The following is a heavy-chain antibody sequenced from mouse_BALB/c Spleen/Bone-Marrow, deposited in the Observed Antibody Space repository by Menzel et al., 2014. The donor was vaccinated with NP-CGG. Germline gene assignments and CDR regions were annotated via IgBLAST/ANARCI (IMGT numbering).Heavy chain of an antibody. D-gene: IGHD2-4*01. V-gene: IGHV6-6*01. CDR1: GFTFSDAW. CDR2: IRSKANNHAT. J-gene: IGHJ3*01. Sequence: EVQVVESGGGFVQPGGSMKLSCAASGFTFSDAWMDWVRQTPEKGLEWVAEIRSKANNHATYYAESVKGRFTISRDESKSSGYLQMNSLRAKDTGINYCNRDDYVNFANRGEGDLDTVSA. CDR3: NRDDYVNFAN.